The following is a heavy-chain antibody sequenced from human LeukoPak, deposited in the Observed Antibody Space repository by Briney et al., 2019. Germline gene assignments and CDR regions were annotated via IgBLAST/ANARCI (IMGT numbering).Heavy chain of an antibody. CDR1: GITFSSYS. J-gene: IGHJ3*02. Sequence: PGGSLRLSCAASGITFSSYSMNWVRQAPGKGLEWVSSITTSSIYIYYADSVKGRFTISRDNAKKSLYLQMNSLRAEDTAVYYCARRWLQSYAFDIWGQGTMVTVSS. D-gene: IGHD5-24*01. CDR2: ITTSSIYI. V-gene: IGHV3-21*01. CDR3: ARRWLQSYAFDI.